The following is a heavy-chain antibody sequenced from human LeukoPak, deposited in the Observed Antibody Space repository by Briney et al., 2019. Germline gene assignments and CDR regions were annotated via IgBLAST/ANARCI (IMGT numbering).Heavy chain of an antibody. V-gene: IGHV3-23*01. CDR3: ARGSGHQPFFQH. CDR1: GFTFSSYA. Sequence: HPGGSLRLSCAASGFTFSSYAMSWVRQAPGKGLEWVSAISGSGGSTYYADSVKGRFTISRDNSKNTLYLQMNSLRAEDTAVYYCARGSGHQPFFQHWGQGTLVTVSS. CDR2: ISGSGGST. D-gene: IGHD2-15*01. J-gene: IGHJ1*01.